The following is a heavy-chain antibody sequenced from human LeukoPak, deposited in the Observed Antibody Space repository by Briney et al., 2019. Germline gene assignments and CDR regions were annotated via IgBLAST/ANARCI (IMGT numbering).Heavy chain of an antibody. D-gene: IGHD3-9*01. CDR2: IYYSGST. V-gene: IGHV4-59*01. J-gene: IGHJ6*03. CDR3: ARGNAYYDILTGYSNYYMDV. Sequence: PSETLSLTCTVSGGSISSYYWSWIRQPPGKGLEWIGYIYYSGSTNYNPSLKSRVTISVDTSKNQFSLKLSSVTAADTAVYYCARGNAYYDILTGYSNYYMDVWGKGTTVTVSS. CDR1: GGSISSYY.